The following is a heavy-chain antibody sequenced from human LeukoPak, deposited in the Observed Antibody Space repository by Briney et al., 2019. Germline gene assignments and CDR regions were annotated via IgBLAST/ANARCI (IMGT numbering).Heavy chain of an antibody. D-gene: IGHD5-12*01. CDR2: ISSSSSYI. CDR1: GFTFSSYS. V-gene: IGHV3-21*01. J-gene: IGHJ4*02. CDR3: ARDSGHSGYDLDY. Sequence: PGGSLRLSCAASGFTFSSYSMNWLRQAPGKGLEWVSSISSSSSYIYYADSVKGRFTISRDNAKNSLYLQMNSLRAEDTAVYYCARDSGHSGYDLDYWGQGPLVTVSS.